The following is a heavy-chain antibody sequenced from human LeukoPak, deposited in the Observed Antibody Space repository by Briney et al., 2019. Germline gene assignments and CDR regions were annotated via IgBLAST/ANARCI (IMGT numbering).Heavy chain of an antibody. V-gene: IGHV3-74*01. CDR3: ARDATAYEGNWFDP. D-gene: IGHD3-22*01. Sequence: GGSLRLSCAASGFTFSSYWMHWVRQAPGKGLVWVSRINSDGSSTSYADSVKGRFTISRDNAKNTLYLQMNSLRAEDTAVCYCARDATAYEGNWFDPWGQGTLVTVSS. J-gene: IGHJ5*02. CDR2: INSDGSST. CDR1: GFTFSSYW.